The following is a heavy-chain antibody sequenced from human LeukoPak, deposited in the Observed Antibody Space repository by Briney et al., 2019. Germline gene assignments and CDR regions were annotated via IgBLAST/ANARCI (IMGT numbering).Heavy chain of an antibody. Sequence: ASVKVSCKASGYTFTSYDINWVRQATGQGGEWMGWMNPNSGNTGYAQKFQGRVTMTRNTSISTAYMELSSLRSEDTAVYYCARTGWGSDAFDIWGQGTMVTVSS. J-gene: IGHJ3*02. CDR2: MNPNSGNT. CDR3: ARTGWGSDAFDI. CDR1: GYTFTSYD. V-gene: IGHV1-8*01. D-gene: IGHD7-27*01.